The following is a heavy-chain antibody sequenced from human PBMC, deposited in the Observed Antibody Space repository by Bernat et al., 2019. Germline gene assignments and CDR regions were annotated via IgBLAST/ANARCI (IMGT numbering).Heavy chain of an antibody. CDR2: IYSGGST. D-gene: IGHD4-4*01. V-gene: IGHV3-66*01. CDR1: GFTVISNY. Sequence: EVQLVESGGGLVQPGGSLRLSCAVSGFTVISNYMIWVRQAPGKGLQWVSVIYSGGSTYYADSVKGSFTISRDNSKITLYLQMNSLRAEDTAVYYCATLTTVLGFDDWGQGTLVTVSS. CDR3: ATLTTVLGFDD. J-gene: IGHJ4*02.